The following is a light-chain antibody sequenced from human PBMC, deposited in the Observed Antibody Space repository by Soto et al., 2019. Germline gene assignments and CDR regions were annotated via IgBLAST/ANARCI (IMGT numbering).Light chain of an antibody. CDR1: QDISSY. CDR2: AAS. V-gene: IGKV1-9*01. Sequence: DIQLTQSPSFLSASVGDRVTITCRASQDISSYLAWYQQKPGKAPKLLIYAASTLQSGVPSRFSGSGSGTEFTLTISSLQPEDFATYYCQQLNSYPPAFGRGTKVDIK. CDR3: QQLNSYPPA. J-gene: IGKJ3*01.